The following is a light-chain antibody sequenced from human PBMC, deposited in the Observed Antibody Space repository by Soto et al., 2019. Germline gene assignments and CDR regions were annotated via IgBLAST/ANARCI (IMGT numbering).Light chain of an antibody. CDR3: SSYSGTNSNVI. J-gene: IGLJ2*01. V-gene: IGLV2-8*01. Sequence: QSALTQPPSASGSPGQSVTISCAGTYSDIGDYNYVSWYQQHPGKVPKLIISEVSKRPSGVPDRFSGSKSGYTAFLTVSDLQPADEAVYYCSSYSGTNSNVIFGGGTKLTVL. CDR2: EVS. CDR1: YSDIGDYNY.